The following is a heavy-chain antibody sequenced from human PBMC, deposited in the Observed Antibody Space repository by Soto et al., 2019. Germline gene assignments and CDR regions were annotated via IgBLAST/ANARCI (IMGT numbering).Heavy chain of an antibody. CDR2: LTTANGGST. V-gene: IGHV3-23*01. CDR1: GFTFSSYA. CDR3: ARVQWFIIPFDP. J-gene: IGHJ5*02. D-gene: IGHD2-8*01. Sequence: GGSLRLSCAASGFTFSSYAMSWVRQAPGKGLEWVSALTTANGGSTYYAESVKGRFTISRDNSRNTLILQMNSLTAEDTAVYYCARVQWFIIPFDPWGQGTLVTVSS.